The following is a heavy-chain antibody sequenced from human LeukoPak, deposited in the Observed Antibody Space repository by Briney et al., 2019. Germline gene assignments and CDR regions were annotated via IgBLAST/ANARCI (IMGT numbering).Heavy chain of an antibody. CDR3: ASPTYYGSGSLYSTFDI. Sequence: ASVKVSCKASGYTFTSYGISWVRRAPGQGLEWMGWINPNSGGTNYAQKFQGRVTMTRDTSISTAYMELSRLRSDDTAVYYCASPTYYGSGSLYSTFDIWGQGTMVTVSS. CDR1: GYTFTSYG. J-gene: IGHJ3*02. V-gene: IGHV1-2*02. CDR2: INPNSGGT. D-gene: IGHD3-10*01.